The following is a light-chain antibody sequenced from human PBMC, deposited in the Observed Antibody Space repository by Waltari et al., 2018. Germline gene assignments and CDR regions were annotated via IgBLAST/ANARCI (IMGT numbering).Light chain of an antibody. CDR1: QSVFNY. Sequence: VLTQSPATLSLSAGERATLSCRASQSVFNYLAWYQQKRGQAPRLLIYDTSKRATGIPARFSGSGSGTDFTLTISNLEADDFALYYCQQGSILPLTFGGGTKVESK. J-gene: IGKJ4*01. CDR2: DTS. V-gene: IGKV3-11*01. CDR3: QQGSILPLT.